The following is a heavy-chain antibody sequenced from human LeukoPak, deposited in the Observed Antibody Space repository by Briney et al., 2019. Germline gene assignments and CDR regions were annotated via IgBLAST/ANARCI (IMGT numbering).Heavy chain of an antibody. Sequence: GGSLRLSCAASGFTVSSNYMSWVRQAPGKGLEWVSVIYSGGSTYYADSVKGRFTISRDNSKNTLYLQMNSLRAEDTAVYYCAREKYENYYYYYYMDVWGKGTTVTVSS. CDR2: IYSGGST. J-gene: IGHJ6*03. CDR3: AREKYENYYYYYYMDV. D-gene: IGHD2-2*01. CDR1: GFTVSSNY. V-gene: IGHV3-66*02.